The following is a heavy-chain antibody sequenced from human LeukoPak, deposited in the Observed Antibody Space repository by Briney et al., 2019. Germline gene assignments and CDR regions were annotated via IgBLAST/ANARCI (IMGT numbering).Heavy chain of an antibody. J-gene: IGHJ4*02. D-gene: IGHD5-12*01. CDR3: AKGHSAYGTGFDL. Sequence: GGSLRLSCAASGFTFSDFAMSWVRQAPGKGLECVSVISSSGGSTYSADSVKARFTISRDNSKNTLYLQMNSLTADDTAVYYCAKGHSAYGTGFDLWGQGTLVTVPS. CDR2: ISSSGGST. CDR1: GFTFSDFA. V-gene: IGHV3-23*01.